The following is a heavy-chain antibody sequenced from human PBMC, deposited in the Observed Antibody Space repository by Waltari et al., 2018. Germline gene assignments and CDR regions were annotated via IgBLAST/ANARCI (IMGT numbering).Heavy chain of an antibody. CDR1: GGSISSSSYY. V-gene: IGHV4-39*01. J-gene: IGHJ6*02. CDR3: ARYCSSTSCYGYYYYGMDV. Sequence: QLQLQESGPGLVKPSETLSLTCTVSGGSISSSSYYWGWIRKPPGKGLEWIGGIYYSGSTYYNPSLKSRVTISVDTSKNQFSLKLSSVTAADTAVYYCARYCSSTSCYGYYYYGMDVWGQGTTVTVSS. D-gene: IGHD2-2*01. CDR2: IYYSGST.